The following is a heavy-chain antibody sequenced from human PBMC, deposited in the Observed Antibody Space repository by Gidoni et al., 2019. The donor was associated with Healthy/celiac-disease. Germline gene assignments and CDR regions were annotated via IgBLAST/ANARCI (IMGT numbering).Heavy chain of an antibody. CDR1: GGSINHGGYY. V-gene: IGHV4-31*03. J-gene: IGHJ5*02. CDR3: AREVRGYCTNGVCYLDWFDP. D-gene: IGHD2-8*01. CDR2: IYYSGST. Sequence: QVQLPESGPGLGKPSQTPFPPLPVPGGSINHGGYYLSWIRQHPGKGLEWIGYIYYSGSTYYNPSLKSRVTISVDTSKNQFSLKLSSVTAADTAVYYCAREVRGYCTNGVCYLDWFDPWGQGTLVTVSS.